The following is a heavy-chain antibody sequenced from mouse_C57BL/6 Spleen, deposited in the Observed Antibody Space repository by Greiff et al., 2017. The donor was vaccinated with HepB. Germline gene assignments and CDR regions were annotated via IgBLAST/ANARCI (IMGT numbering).Heavy chain of an antibody. D-gene: IGHD1-1*01. CDR1: GFTFSDYY. J-gene: IGHJ3*01. CDR2: ISNGGGST. V-gene: IGHV5-12*01. CDR3: GRRGTTEGGFDY. Sequence: EVQLVESGGGLVQPGGSLKLSCAASGFTFSDYYMYWVRQTPEKRLEWVAYISNGGGSTYYPDTVKGRFTISRDNAKNTLYLQMSRLKSEDTAMYYCGRRGTTEGGFDYWGQGTLVTVSA.